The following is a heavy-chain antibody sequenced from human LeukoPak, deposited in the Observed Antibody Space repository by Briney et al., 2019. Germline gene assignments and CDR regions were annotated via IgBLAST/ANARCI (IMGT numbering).Heavy chain of an antibody. D-gene: IGHD2-15*01. CDR2: ITSSGDNT. J-gene: IGHJ4*02. CDR1: GFTFSMYM. V-gene: IGHV3-23*01. Sequence: GGSLRLSCAASGFTFSMYMMSWVRQAPGKGLEWVSAITSSGDNTHYADSVKGRFTISRDNSKNTLYLQLNSLKAEDTAVYYCATHPGGSDYYWGQGTLVTVSS. CDR3: ATHPGGSDYY.